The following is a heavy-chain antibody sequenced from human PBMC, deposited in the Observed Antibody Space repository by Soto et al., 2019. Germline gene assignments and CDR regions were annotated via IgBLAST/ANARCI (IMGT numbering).Heavy chain of an antibody. D-gene: IGHD4-17*01. Sequence: QVQLQESGPGLVKPSETLSLTCTVSGGSISSYYWSWIRQPPGKGLDWIGYIYYSGSTNYNPSLKSRVTISVDTSKNQFSLKLSSVTAADTAVYYCARRYGDQFDYWGQGTLVTVSS. CDR2: IYYSGST. J-gene: IGHJ4*02. CDR3: ARRYGDQFDY. CDR1: GGSISSYY. V-gene: IGHV4-59*01.